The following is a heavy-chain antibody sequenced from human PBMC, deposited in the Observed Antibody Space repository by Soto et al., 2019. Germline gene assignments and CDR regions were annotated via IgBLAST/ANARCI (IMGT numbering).Heavy chain of an antibody. Sequence: SENLSLPWAVYGGFFSGYYWSWIRQPPGKGLEWIGEINHSGSTNYNPSLKSRVTISVDTSKNQFSLKLSSVTAADTAVYYCARVLTRRQQLVLYYYGMDVWGQGTTVTVSS. CDR2: INHSGST. D-gene: IGHD6-13*01. J-gene: IGHJ6*02. CDR3: ARVLTRRQQLVLYYYGMDV. V-gene: IGHV4-34*01. CDR1: GGFFSGYY.